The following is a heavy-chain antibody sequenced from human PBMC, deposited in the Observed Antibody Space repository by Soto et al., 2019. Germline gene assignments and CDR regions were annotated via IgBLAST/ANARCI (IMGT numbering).Heavy chain of an antibody. CDR3: ARDGQAIAARHPDRIAAAGHFDY. D-gene: IGHD6-13*01. CDR2: TYYRSKWYN. Sequence: KQSQTLSLTCAISGDSVSSNSAAWNWIRQSPSRGLEWLGRTYYRSKWYNDYAVSVKSRITINPDTSKNQFSLQLNSVTPEDTAVYYCARDGQAIAARHPDRIAAAGHFDYWGQGTLVTVSS. V-gene: IGHV6-1*01. CDR1: GDSVSSNSAA. J-gene: IGHJ4*02.